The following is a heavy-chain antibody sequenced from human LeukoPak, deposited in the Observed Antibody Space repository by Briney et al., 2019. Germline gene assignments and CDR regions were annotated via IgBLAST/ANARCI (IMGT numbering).Heavy chain of an antibody. J-gene: IGHJ3*02. Sequence: ASVKVSCKASGYTFTSYYMHWVRQAPGQGLEWMGIINPSGGSTSYAQKFQGRVTMTRDMSTSTVYMELSSLRSEDTAVYYCARDKEVGYYDSSGYYYPSDAFDIWGQGTMVTVSS. CDR1: GYTFTSYY. CDR3: ARDKEVGYYDSSGYYYPSDAFDI. V-gene: IGHV1-46*01. CDR2: INPSGGST. D-gene: IGHD3-22*01.